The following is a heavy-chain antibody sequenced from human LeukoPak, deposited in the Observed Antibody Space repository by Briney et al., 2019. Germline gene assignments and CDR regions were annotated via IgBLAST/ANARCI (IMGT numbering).Heavy chain of an antibody. V-gene: IGHV3-23*01. CDR2: ISGSGGST. Sequence: GGSLRLSCAASGFTFSSYAMSWVRQAPGKGLEWVSAISGSGGSTYYADSVKGRFTISRDNSKNTLYLQMNSLRAEDTAIYYCARAPIMVRGDTSFDYWGQGTLVTVSS. CDR1: GFTFSSYA. J-gene: IGHJ4*02. D-gene: IGHD3-10*01. CDR3: ARAPIMVRGDTSFDY.